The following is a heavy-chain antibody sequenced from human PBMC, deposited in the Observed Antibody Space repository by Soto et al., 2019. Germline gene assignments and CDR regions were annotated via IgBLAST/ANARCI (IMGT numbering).Heavy chain of an antibody. J-gene: IGHJ4*02. CDR3: ARGVTYYYDSSGNFDY. V-gene: IGHV3-11*01. CDR1: GSTFSDYY. CDR2: ISSSGSTI. Sequence: GGSLRLSCAASGSTFSDYYMSWIRQAPGKGLEWVSYISSSGSTIYHADSVKGRFTISRDNAKNSLYLQMNSLRAEDTAVYYCARGVTYYYDSSGNFDYWGQGTLVTVSS. D-gene: IGHD3-22*01.